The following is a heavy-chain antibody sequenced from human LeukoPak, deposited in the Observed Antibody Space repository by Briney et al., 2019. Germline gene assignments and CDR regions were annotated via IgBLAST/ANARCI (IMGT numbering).Heavy chain of an antibody. D-gene: IGHD3-22*01. CDR3: ARVNQSPYYYDSSGYYSRYYYYGMDV. Sequence: PSETLSLTCAVYGGSFSGYYWSWIRQPPGKGLEWIGEINHSGSTNYNPSLKSRVTISVDTSKNQFSLKLSSVTAADTAVYYCARVNQSPYYYDSSGYYSRYYYYGMDVRGQGTTVTVSS. CDR2: INHSGST. CDR1: GGSFSGYY. J-gene: IGHJ6*02. V-gene: IGHV4-34*01.